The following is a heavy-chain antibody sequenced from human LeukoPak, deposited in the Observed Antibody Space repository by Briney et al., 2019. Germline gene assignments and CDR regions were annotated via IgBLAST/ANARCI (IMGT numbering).Heavy chain of an antibody. CDR1: GFTFSTSA. CDR2: ITGSGGNT. Sequence: GGSLRLSCVASGFTFSTSAMSWVRQVPQKGLEWVSAITGSGGNTYHVDSVKSRFTISRDNAKNSLYLQMNSLRAEDTAVYYCARLRYYGMDVWGQGTTVTVSS. D-gene: IGHD2-15*01. V-gene: IGHV3-23*01. CDR3: ARLRYYGMDV. J-gene: IGHJ6*02.